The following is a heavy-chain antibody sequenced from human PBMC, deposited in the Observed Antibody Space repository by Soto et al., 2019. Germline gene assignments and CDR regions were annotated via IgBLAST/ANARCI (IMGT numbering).Heavy chain of an antibody. J-gene: IGHJ3*02. V-gene: IGHV4-39*01. CDR1: GGSISSSSYY. CDR3: ARFFYYDFWSGYYHHDAFDI. D-gene: IGHD3-3*01. CDR2: IYYSGST. Sequence: SETLSLTCTVSGGSISSSSYYWGWIRQPPGKGLEWIGSIYYSGSTYYNPSLKSRVTISVDTSKKQFSLKLSSVTAADTAVYYFARFFYYDFWSGYYHHDAFDIWGQGTMVTVSS.